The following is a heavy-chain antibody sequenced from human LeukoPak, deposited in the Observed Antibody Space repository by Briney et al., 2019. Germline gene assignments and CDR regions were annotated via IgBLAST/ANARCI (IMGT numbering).Heavy chain of an antibody. CDR3: ARDRRDGYCLGH. Sequence: GGSLRLSCTGSGFTVSSSYMSWVRQTPGKGLEWVSVMYSGGTTYYADSVKGRFTISRDSSKNTVNLQMNSLRAEDTAVYCCARDRRDGYCLGHWGQGTLVTVSS. V-gene: IGHV3-66*01. CDR1: GFTVSSSY. J-gene: IGHJ4*02. D-gene: IGHD5-24*01. CDR2: MYSGGTT.